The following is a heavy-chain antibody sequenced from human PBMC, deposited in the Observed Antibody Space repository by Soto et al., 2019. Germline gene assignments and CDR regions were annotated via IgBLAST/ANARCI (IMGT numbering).Heavy chain of an antibody. CDR2: IIPIFGTA. CDR3: AREPSRXGQYYDIARGYYYGMDV. V-gene: IGHV1-69*13. D-gene: IGHD3-9*01. Sequence: GASVKVSCKASGGTFSSYAISWVRQAPGQGLEWMGGIIPIFGTANYAQKFQGRVTITADESTSTAYMELSSLRSEDTAVYYCAREPSRXGQYYDIARGYYYGMDVWGQGTTVTVSS. CDR1: GGTFSSYA. J-gene: IGHJ6*02.